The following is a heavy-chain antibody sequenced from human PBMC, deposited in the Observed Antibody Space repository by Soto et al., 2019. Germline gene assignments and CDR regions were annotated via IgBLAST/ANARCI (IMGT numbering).Heavy chain of an antibody. Sequence: PSETLSLTCTVSGGSISSGDYYWSWIRQPPGKGLEWIGYSYYTGSTNYNPSLKSRVTISVDTSKNQFSLKLGSVTAADTAVYYCARHETLNGDYDHWGQGTLVTVSS. CDR1: GGSISSGDYY. CDR2: SYYTGST. CDR3: ARHETLNGDYDH. J-gene: IGHJ4*02. D-gene: IGHD4-17*01. V-gene: IGHV4-61*08.